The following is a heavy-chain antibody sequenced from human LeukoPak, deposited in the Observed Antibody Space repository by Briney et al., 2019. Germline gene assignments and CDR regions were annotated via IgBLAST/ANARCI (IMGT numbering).Heavy chain of an antibody. D-gene: IGHD3-22*01. J-gene: IGHJ4*02. CDR3: ASGYDSSGYYHY. V-gene: IGHV4-34*01. CDR2: INHSGST. Sequence: KPSETLSLTCAVYGGSFSGYYWSGIRQPPGKGLEWIGEINHSGSTNYNPSLKSRVTISVDTSKNQFSLKLSSVTAADTAVYYCASGYDSSGYYHYWGQGTLVTVSS. CDR1: GGSFSGYY.